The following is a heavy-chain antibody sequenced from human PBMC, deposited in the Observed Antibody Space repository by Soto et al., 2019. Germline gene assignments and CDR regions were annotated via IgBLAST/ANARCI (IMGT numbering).Heavy chain of an antibody. D-gene: IGHD2-21*02. V-gene: IGHV1-69*01. CDR2: IIPIFGTA. CDR3: ARAGDTGDRHCGGDCYPSIHTQYYYYYGMDV. Sequence: QVQLVQSGAEVKKPGSSVKVSCKASGGTFSSYAISWVRQAPGQGLEWMGGIIPIFGTANYAQKFQGRVTLTADESTSEAYMELRSLRSEDTAVYYCARAGDTGDRHCGGDCYPSIHTQYYYYYGMDVWGQGTTVTVSS. CDR1: GGTFSSYA. J-gene: IGHJ6*02.